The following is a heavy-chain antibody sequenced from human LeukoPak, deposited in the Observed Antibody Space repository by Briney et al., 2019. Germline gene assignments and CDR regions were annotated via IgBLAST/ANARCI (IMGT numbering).Heavy chain of an antibody. CDR1: GFTFSNYW. CDR2: INQGESEK. J-gene: IGHJ6*02. Sequence: PGGSLRLSCAASGFTFSNYWMSWVRQAPGKGLEWVANINQGESEKHYVDSVKGRFTISRDNAKNSLYLQMNTLRAEDTAVYYCARVRVSSYYGMDIWGQGTTVTVSS. CDR3: ARVRVSSYYGMDI. V-gene: IGHV3-7*05. D-gene: IGHD2/OR15-2a*01.